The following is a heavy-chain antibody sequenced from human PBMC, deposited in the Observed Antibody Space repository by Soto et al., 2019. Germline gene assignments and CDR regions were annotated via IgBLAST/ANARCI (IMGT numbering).Heavy chain of an antibody. Sequence: GGSLRLSCAASGFTFSSYAMSWARQAPGKGLEWVSAISGSGGSTYYADSVKGRFTISRDNSKNTLYLQMNSLRAEDTAVYYCAKAKSSSWYGNDYWGQGTLVTVSS. V-gene: IGHV3-23*01. J-gene: IGHJ4*02. CDR3: AKAKSSSWYGNDY. D-gene: IGHD6-13*01. CDR2: ISGSGGST. CDR1: GFTFSSYA.